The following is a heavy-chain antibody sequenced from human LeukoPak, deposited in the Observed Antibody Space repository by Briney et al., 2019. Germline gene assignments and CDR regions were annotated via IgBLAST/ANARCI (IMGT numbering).Heavy chain of an antibody. V-gene: IGHV1-2*02. CDR3: AREVGACDY. CDR1: GYTFTGYY. CDR2: INPNSGGT. J-gene: IGHJ4*02. Sequence: ASVKVSCKASGYTFTGYYMHWVRQAPGQGLEWMGWINPNSGGTNYAQKFQGRLTMTRDTPISTAYMELSRLRSDDTAMYYCAREVGACDYWGQGTMVTVSS. D-gene: IGHD1-26*01.